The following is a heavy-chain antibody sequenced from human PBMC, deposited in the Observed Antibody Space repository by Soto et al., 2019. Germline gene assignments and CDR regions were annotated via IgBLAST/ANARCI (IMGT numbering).Heavy chain of an antibody. CDR3: AREGFDIDTPALDC. J-gene: IGHJ4*02. D-gene: IGHD2-15*01. Sequence: GGSLRLSCAASGFTFSTYSMNLVRQAPGKGLEWVTYISGSGSTTYYADSVKDRFNIFRDNAKNSLYLQMNSLRDEDTAVYYCAREGFDIDTPALDCWGQGTLVTVSS. CDR2: ISGSGSTT. CDR1: GFTFSTYS. V-gene: IGHV3-48*02.